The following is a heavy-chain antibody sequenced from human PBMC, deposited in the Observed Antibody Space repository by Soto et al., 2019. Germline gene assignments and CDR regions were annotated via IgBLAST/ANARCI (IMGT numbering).Heavy chain of an antibody. J-gene: IGHJ4*02. CDR2: TYYRSNWRH. CDR3: ARGVAGSGFDL. D-gene: IGHD6-19*01. Sequence: SQTLSLTCAISGDSVSSNTAAWNWIRSSPSRGLEWLGRTYYRSNWRHDYAVSVKSRITVNPGTSKNHFSLQLNSVTPDATAVYYCARGVAGSGFDLWGQGTLVSVPS. V-gene: IGHV6-1*01. CDR1: GDSVSSNTAA.